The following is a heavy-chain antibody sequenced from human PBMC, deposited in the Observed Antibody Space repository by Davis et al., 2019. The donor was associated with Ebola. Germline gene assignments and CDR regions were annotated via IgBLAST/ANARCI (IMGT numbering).Heavy chain of an antibody. J-gene: IGHJ4*02. Sequence: MPSETLSLTCAVYGGSFSGYYWNWIRQPPGRGLEWIGEINHSGSTNYNPSLKSRVTISVDTSKNQFSLKLSSVTAADTAVYYCARGLLWFGETPHYYFDYWGQGTLVTVSS. CDR1: GGSFSGYY. D-gene: IGHD3-10*01. V-gene: IGHV4-34*01. CDR2: INHSGST. CDR3: ARGLLWFGETPHYYFDY.